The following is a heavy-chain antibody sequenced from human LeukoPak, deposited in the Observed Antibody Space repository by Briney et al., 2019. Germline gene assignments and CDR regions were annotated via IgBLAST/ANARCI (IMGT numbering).Heavy chain of an antibody. D-gene: IGHD3-22*01. CDR2: IKQDGSEK. Sequence: GGSLRLSCAASGFTFSSYWMSWVRQAPGKGLEWVANIKQDGSEKYYVDSVKGRFTISRDNAKNSLYLQTNSLRAEDTAVYYCAKVMGYYDSSGYHDYWGQGTLVTVSS. CDR1: GFTFSSYW. V-gene: IGHV3-7*01. J-gene: IGHJ4*02. CDR3: AKVMGYYDSSGYHDY.